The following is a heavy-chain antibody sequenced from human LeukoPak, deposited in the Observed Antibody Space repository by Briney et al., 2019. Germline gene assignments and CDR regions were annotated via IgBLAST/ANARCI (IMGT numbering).Heavy chain of an antibody. CDR3: GKDPNGNFIGAFDF. D-gene: IGHD4-23*01. CDR1: GFAFSTYS. CDR2: ISVDGGDI. V-gene: IGHV3-23*01. J-gene: IGHJ3*01. Sequence: GGSLRLSCAASGFAFSTYSMNWVRQAPGKGLEWVSSISVDGGDIKYTDSAKGRFTISRDNSKGTLYLQMDSLRVEDTAVYYCGKDPNGNFIGAFDFWGQGTMVTVSS.